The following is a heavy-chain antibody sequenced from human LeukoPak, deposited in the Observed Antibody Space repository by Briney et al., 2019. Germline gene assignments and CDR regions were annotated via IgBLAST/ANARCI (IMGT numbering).Heavy chain of an antibody. CDR1: GFTFSSYA. V-gene: IGHV3-23*01. J-gene: IGHJ5*02. D-gene: IGHD4-11*01. CDR2: ISGSGGST. Sequence: PGGSLRLSCAASGFTFSSYAMSWVRQAPGKGLEWVSAISGSGGSTYYADSVKGRFTISSDNSKNTLYLQMNSLRAEDTAVYYCAKDRRYSNYGNWFDPWGQGTLVTVSS. CDR3: AKDRRYSNYGNWFDP.